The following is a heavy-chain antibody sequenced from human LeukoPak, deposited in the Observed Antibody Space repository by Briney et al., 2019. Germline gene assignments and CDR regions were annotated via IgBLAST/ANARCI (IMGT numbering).Heavy chain of an antibody. Sequence: SVKVSCKASGGTSSSYAISWVRQAPGQGLEWMGRIIPIFGTTYYAQKFQGRVTITTDESTSTAYMELSSLRSEDTAVYYCARGPSPLAADGNLEYFDYWGQGTLVTVS. CDR2: IIPIFGTT. D-gene: IGHD6-13*01. V-gene: IGHV1-69*05. J-gene: IGHJ4*02. CDR1: GGTSSSYA. CDR3: ARGPSPLAADGNLEYFDY.